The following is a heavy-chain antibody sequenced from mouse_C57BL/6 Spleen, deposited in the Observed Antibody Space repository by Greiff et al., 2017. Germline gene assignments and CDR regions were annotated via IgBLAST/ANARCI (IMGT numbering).Heavy chain of an antibody. CDR1: GYTFTSYW. Sequence: QVQLQQPGAELVMPGASVKLSCKASGYTFTSYWMHWVKQRPGQGLEWIGEIDPSDSYTNYNQKFKGKSTLTVDKSSSTAYMQLSSLTSEDSAVYYCARRALLFHLDYWGQGTTLTVSS. CDR2: IDPSDSYT. CDR3: ARRALLFHLDY. J-gene: IGHJ2*01. D-gene: IGHD2-1*01. V-gene: IGHV1-69*01.